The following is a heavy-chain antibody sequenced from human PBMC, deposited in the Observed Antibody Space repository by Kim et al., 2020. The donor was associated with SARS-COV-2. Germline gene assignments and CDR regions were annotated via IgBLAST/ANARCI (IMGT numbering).Heavy chain of an antibody. V-gene: IGHV3-21*01. J-gene: IGHJ4*02. D-gene: IGHD3-22*01. Sequence: ADAVKGRFTISRDNAKNSLYLQMNSLRAEDTAVYYCARDRGVVSPYYFDYWGQGTLVTVSS. CDR3: ARDRGVVSPYYFDY.